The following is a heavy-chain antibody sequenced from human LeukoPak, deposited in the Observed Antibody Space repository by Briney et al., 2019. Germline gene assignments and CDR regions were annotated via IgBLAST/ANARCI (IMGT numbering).Heavy chain of an antibody. J-gene: IGHJ4*02. V-gene: IGHV3-48*01. Sequence: GGSLRLSCAASGFTFSDYSMNWVRQAPGKGLEWISYVGIDSGNTNYADSVKGRFTISGDKAKNSLYLQMNSLRVEDTAVYYCARDYKYAFDNWGQGTLVTVSS. CDR3: ARDYKYAFDN. CDR2: VGIDSGNT. CDR1: GFTFSDYS. D-gene: IGHD5-24*01.